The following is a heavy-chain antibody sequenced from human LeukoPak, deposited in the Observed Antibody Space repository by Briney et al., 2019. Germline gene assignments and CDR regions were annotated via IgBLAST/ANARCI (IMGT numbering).Heavy chain of an antibody. Sequence: GGSLRLSCAASGFTFSDYYMTWIRQAPGKGLEWVSYISSSSTYTNYADSVKGRFTISRDNAKNSLYLQMNSLRAEDTAVYYCARGRCGSTSCPPGNYFDYWGQGTLVTVSS. V-gene: IGHV3-11*05. CDR1: GFTFSDYY. J-gene: IGHJ4*02. D-gene: IGHD2-2*01. CDR2: ISSSSTYT. CDR3: ARGRCGSTSCPPGNYFDY.